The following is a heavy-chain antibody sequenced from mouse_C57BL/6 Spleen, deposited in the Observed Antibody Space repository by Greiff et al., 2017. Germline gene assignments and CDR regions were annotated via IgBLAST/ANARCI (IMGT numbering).Heavy chain of an antibody. CDR3: ARLDYEVKGSYFDY. D-gene: IGHD1-1*01. J-gene: IGHJ2*01. V-gene: IGHV1-80*01. CDR1: GYAFSSSW. CDR2: IYPGDGDT. Sequence: VQLQQSGPELVKPGASVKISCKASGYAFSSSWMNWVKQRPGKGLEWIGRIYPGDGDTNYNGKFKGKATLTADKSSSTAYMQLSSLTSEDSAVYFCARLDYEVKGSYFDYWGQGTTLTVSS.